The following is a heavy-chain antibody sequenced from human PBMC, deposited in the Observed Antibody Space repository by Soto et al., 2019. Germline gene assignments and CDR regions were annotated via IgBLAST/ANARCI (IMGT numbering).Heavy chain of an antibody. CDR2: IWYDGSNK. CDR1: GFTLSSYG. J-gene: IGHJ6*02. Sequence: QVQLVESGGGVVQPGRSLRLTCAASGFTLSSYGMHWVRQAPGKGLEWVAVIWYDGSNKYYADSVKGRFTISRDNSKNTLYLQMNSLRAEDTAVYYCARAPYSSSWYGYYYYGMDVWGQGTTVTVSS. CDR3: ARAPYSSSWYGYYYYGMDV. D-gene: IGHD6-13*01. V-gene: IGHV3-33*01.